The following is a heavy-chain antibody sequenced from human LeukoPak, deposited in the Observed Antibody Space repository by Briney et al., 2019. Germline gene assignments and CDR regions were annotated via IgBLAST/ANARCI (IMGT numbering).Heavy chain of an antibody. D-gene: IGHD2-15*01. J-gene: IGHJ4*02. Sequence: GGSLRLSCAASGFTFTDYAMNWVRQAPGKGLEWDSYISGSGTTIYYADSVKGRFTISRDNTKNSLNLQMNSLRAEDSAVYYCASRYCSGGSCYFDYWGQGTLVTVSS. V-gene: IGHV3-11*01. CDR2: ISGSGTTI. CDR3: ASRYCSGGSCYFDY. CDR1: GFTFTDYA.